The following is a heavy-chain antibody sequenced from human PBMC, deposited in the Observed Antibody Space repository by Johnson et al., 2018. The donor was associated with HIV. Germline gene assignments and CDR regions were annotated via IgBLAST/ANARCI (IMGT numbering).Heavy chain of an antibody. CDR3: ARGQHYDFWSGYYPIGGETFDF. D-gene: IGHD3-3*01. V-gene: IGHV3-7*02. CDR2: IKQDGNEK. CDR1: GFTFSTYG. Sequence: VQLVESGGGVVQPGRSLRLSCAASGFTFSTYGMTWVRQAPGKGLEWVASIKQDGNEKYNVDSVKGRFTISRDYNMNTLYLQMDSLRVEDTAVYYCARGQHYDFWSGYYPIGGETFDFWGQGEMLPVSS. J-gene: IGHJ3*01.